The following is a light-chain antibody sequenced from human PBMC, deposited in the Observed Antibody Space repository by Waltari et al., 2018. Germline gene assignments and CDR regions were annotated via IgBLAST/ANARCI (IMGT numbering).Light chain of an antibody. Sequence: EVVMMQSPATLSVSPGERATLSCRASQNVNTNVAWYQQKPGQPPRLLIYGAFSTATGIPARFSGSGSGTEFTLTISSLQSEDFAVYYCHQYNSWPPYTFGQGTKLEIK. V-gene: IGKV3-15*01. J-gene: IGKJ2*01. CDR2: GAF. CDR1: QNVNTN. CDR3: HQYNSWPPYT.